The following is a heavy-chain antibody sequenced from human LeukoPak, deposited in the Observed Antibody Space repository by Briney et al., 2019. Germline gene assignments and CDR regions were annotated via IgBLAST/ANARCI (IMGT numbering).Heavy chain of an antibody. CDR1: SGYISSYS. D-gene: IGHD6-13*01. Sequence: SETLSLICTVSSGYISSYSYNWIRQPDGKGLEWIGRILTGGTTNYNPSLKSRVTLSADTSNNQLSLRLNSVTGADTAVYYCAREFLSSAGIRRGFDPWGQGTLVTVSS. J-gene: IGHJ5*02. V-gene: IGHV4-4*07. CDR2: ILTGGTT. CDR3: AREFLSSAGIRRGFDP.